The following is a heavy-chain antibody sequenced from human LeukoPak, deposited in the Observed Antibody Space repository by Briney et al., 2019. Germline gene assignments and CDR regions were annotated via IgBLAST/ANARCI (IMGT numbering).Heavy chain of an antibody. CDR1: GFTFDDYA. D-gene: IGHD5-12*01. CDR3: ANTGSGYHAFDI. CDR2: ISRNSDDI. V-gene: IGHV3-9*01. Sequence: GGSLRLSCVASGFTFDDYAMHWVRQVPGKGLEWVSGISRNSDDIGYADSVKGRFTISRDNSKNTLYLQMNSLRAEDTAVYYCANTGSGYHAFDIWGQGTMVTVSS. J-gene: IGHJ3*02.